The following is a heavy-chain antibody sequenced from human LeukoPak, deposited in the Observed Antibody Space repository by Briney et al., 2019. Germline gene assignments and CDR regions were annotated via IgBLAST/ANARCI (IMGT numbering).Heavy chain of an antibody. V-gene: IGHV3-23*01. J-gene: IGHJ4*02. CDR1: GFTFSSYA. CDR3: ANASSSFDCFDY. D-gene: IGHD6-13*01. Sequence: GGSLRLSCAASGFTFSSYAMRWVRQAPGKGLEWVSAISGSGGSTYYADSVKGRFTISRDNSKNTLYLQVNSLRAEDTAVYYCANASSSFDCFDYWGQGTLVTVSS. CDR2: ISGSGGST.